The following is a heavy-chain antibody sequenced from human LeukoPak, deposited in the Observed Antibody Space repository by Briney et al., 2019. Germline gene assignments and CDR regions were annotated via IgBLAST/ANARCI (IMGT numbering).Heavy chain of an antibody. CDR2: IYYSGST. CDR3: ARDKSRYCGGDCLDY. Sequence: SETLSLTCTVSGGSISSHYWSWIRQPPGKGLVWIGYIYYSGSTNYNPSLKSRVTISVDTSKNQFSLKLSSVTAADTAVYYCARDKSRYCGGDCLDYWGQGTLVTVSS. CDR1: GGSISSHY. V-gene: IGHV4-59*11. D-gene: IGHD2-21*02. J-gene: IGHJ4*02.